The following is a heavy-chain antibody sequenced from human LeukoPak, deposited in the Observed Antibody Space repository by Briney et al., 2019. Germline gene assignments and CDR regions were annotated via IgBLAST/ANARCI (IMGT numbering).Heavy chain of an antibody. CDR2: INPNSGDT. CDR1: GYIFTGYY. V-gene: IGHV1-2*02. D-gene: IGHD3-16*01. J-gene: IGHJ4*02. CDR3: ARVRYRLAETYIDY. Sequence: ASVTVSCTASGYIFTGYYMHWVRQAPGQGLELMGWINPNSGDTNYAQKFQGRVTMTRDTSISTAYMELSRLRSDDTAVYYCARVRYRLAETYIDYWGQGTLVTVSS.